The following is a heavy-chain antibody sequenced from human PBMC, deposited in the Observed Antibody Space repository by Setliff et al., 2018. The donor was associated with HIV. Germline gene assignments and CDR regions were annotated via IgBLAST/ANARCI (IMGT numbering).Heavy chain of an antibody. CDR2: INRDNGGI. D-gene: IGHD3-16*01. CDR1: GYSFTNYY. CDR3: ARSGWTNYVVSPPSAMDV. V-gene: IGHV1-2*06. J-gene: IGHJ6*02. Sequence: ASVKVSCKASGYSFTNYYIHWVRQAPGQGLEWMGRINRDNGGIDYAQKFQGRVTVTRDTSINTAYMELRSLRSDDTAMYYCARSGWTNYVVSPPSAMDVWGQGTTVTVSS.